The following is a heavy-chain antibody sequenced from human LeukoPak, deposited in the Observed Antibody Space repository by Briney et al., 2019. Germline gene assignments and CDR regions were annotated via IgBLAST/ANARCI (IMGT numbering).Heavy chain of an antibody. V-gene: IGHV3-13*01. Sequence: PGGSLRLSCAASGFTFSSYDMHWVRHATGKGLEWVSAIGTAGDTYYPGSVKGRFTISRENAKNSLYLQMNSLSAEDTAVYYCARGWGGFDAFDIWGQGTMVTVSS. CDR1: GFTFSSYD. D-gene: IGHD7-27*01. CDR2: IGTAGDT. CDR3: ARGWGGFDAFDI. J-gene: IGHJ3*02.